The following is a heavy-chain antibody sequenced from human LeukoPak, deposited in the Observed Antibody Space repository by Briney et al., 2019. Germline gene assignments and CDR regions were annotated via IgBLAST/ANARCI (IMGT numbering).Heavy chain of an antibody. J-gene: IGHJ4*02. V-gene: IGHV4-59*01. Sequence: PSETLSLTCTVSGGSISSYYWSWIRQPPGKGLEWIGYIYYSGSTNYNPSLKSRVTISVDTSKNQFSLKLSSVTAADTAVYYCARAMLYYYGSGSYWGTFDYWAREPWSPSPQ. CDR3: ARAMLYYYGSGSYWGTFDY. D-gene: IGHD3-10*01. CDR2: IYYSGST. CDR1: GGSISSYY.